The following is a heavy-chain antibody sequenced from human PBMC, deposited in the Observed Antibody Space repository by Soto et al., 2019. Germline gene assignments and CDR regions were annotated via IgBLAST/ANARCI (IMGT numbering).Heavy chain of an antibody. V-gene: IGHV3-23*01. D-gene: IGHD2-15*01. Sequence: GGSLRLSCAASGFTFSSYAMSWVRQAPGKGLEWVSAISGSGGSTYYADSVKGRFTISRDNSKNTLYLQMNSLRAEDTAVYYCAKDPGWYGLTTMVWFEPWGQGTVVTVSS. CDR2: ISGSGGST. CDR1: GFTFSSYA. CDR3: AKDPGWYGLTTMVWFEP. J-gene: IGHJ5*02.